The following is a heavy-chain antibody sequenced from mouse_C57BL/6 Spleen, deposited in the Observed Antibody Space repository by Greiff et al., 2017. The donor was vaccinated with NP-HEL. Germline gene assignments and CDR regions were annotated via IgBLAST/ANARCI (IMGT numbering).Heavy chain of an antibody. CDR1: GYTFTSYW. Sequence: VQLQQPGAELVMPGASVKLSCKASGYTFTSYWMHWVKQRPGQGLEWIGEIDPSDSYTNYNQKFKGKSTLTVDKSSSTAYMQLSSLTSEDSAVYYCAISYYDYDGWFAYWGQGTLVTVSA. V-gene: IGHV1-69*01. CDR3: AISYYDYDGWFAY. J-gene: IGHJ3*01. CDR2: IDPSDSYT. D-gene: IGHD2-4*01.